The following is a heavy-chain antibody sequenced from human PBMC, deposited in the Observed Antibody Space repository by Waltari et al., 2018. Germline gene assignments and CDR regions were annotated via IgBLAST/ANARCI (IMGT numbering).Heavy chain of an antibody. J-gene: IGHJ4*02. Sequence: EVRLVECGGGLVKPGGSLRASWYASGLGRGGFSMGWVRQAPGKGLEWISTISSTSSYIFDTDSLRGRFAISRDNARDLLYLQMNSLRAEDTAVYYCARDPGSGRFFDYWGQGILVTVSS. CDR1: GLGRGGFS. CDR2: ISSTSSYI. V-gene: IGHV3-21*02. D-gene: IGHD1-26*01. CDR3: ARDPGSGRFFDY.